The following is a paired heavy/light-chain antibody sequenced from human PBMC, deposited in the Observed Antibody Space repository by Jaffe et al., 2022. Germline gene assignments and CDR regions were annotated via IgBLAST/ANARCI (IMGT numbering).Heavy chain of an antibody. Sequence: QVQLVQSGAEVKKPGSSVKVSCKASGGTFSSYAISWVRQAPGQGLEWMGGIIPIFGTANYAQKFQGRVTITADESTSTAYMELSSLRSEDTAVYYCARGGKYCSSTSCYSSSPVRYWGQGTLVTVSS. J-gene: IGHJ4*02. CDR2: IIPIFGTA. CDR1: GGTFSSYA. V-gene: IGHV1-69*01. CDR3: ARGGKYCSSTSCYSSSPVRY. D-gene: IGHD2-2*02.
Light chain of an antibody. J-gene: IGKJ2*01. Sequence: DIVMTQSPDSLAVSLGERATINCKSSQSVLYSSNNKNYLAWYQQKPGQPPKLLIYWASTRESGVPDRFSGSGSGTDFTLTISSLQAEDVAVYYCQQYYSTPHTFGQGTKLEIK. CDR2: WAS. CDR3: QQYYSTPHT. V-gene: IGKV4-1*01. CDR1: QSVLYSSNNKNY.